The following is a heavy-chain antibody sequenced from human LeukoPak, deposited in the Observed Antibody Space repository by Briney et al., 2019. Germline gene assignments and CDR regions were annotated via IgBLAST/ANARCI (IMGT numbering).Heavy chain of an antibody. D-gene: IGHD6-13*01. Sequence: ASVKVSCKASGYTFTSYGISWVRQAPGQGLEWMGWISAYNGNTNYAQKLQGRVTMTTDTSTSTAYMELSSLRSEDTAVYYCARTGAAAGTFNYYYYMDVWGKGTTVTVSS. J-gene: IGHJ6*03. CDR1: GYTFTSYG. CDR2: ISAYNGNT. CDR3: ARTGAAAGTFNYYYYMDV. V-gene: IGHV1-18*01.